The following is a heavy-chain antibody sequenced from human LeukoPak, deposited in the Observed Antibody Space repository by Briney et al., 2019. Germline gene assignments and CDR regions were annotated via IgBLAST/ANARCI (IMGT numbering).Heavy chain of an antibody. D-gene: IGHD3-16*01. Sequence: SQTLSLTCTVSGGSISSGSYYWSWIRQPAGKGLEWIGRIYTSGSTNYNPSLKSRVTISVDTSKNQFSLKLTSVTAADTAVYYCAYYGVVLATYGSPSPFVHWGQGTLVTVSS. CDR1: GGSISSGSYY. CDR3: AYYGVVLATYGSPSPFVH. CDR2: IYTSGST. J-gene: IGHJ4*02. V-gene: IGHV4-61*02.